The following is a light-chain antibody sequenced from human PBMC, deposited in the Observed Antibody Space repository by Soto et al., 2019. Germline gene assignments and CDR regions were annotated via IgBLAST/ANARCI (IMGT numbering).Light chain of an antibody. CDR2: EVT. V-gene: IGLV2-23*02. CDR1: SSDVGSYNL. CDR3: CSYAGSGTYV. J-gene: IGLJ1*01. Sequence: QSALTQPASVSGSPGQSITISCTGTSSDVGSYNLVTWYQQHPGKAPKLMIYEVTKRPSGVSNRFSGSKSGNTASLTISGLQAEDEADYYCCSYAGSGTYVFGIGTKVTV.